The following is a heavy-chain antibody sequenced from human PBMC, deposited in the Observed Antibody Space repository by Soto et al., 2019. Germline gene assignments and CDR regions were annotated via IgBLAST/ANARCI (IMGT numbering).Heavy chain of an antibody. CDR3: ARDSGGYDVGYYYYYMDV. J-gene: IGHJ6*03. CDR2: ISSSSSYI. Sequence: GGSLRLSCAASGFTFSSYSMNWVRQAPGKGLEWVSSISSSSSYIYYADSVKGRFTISRDNAKNSLYLQMNSLRAEDTAVYYCARDSGGYDVGYYYYYMDVWGKGTTGTVS. CDR1: GFTFSSYS. V-gene: IGHV3-21*01. D-gene: IGHD5-12*01.